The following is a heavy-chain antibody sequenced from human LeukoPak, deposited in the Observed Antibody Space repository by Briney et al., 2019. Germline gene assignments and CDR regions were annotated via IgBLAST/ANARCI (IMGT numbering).Heavy chain of an antibody. Sequence: PGGSLRLSCTASGFTVSSNYMSWVRQAPGKGLEWVSVICSGGSTYYADSVKGRFTISRDNSKNTLYLQMNSLRAEDTALYYCAKIAVAGNWYFDLWGRGTLVTVSS. D-gene: IGHD6-19*01. V-gene: IGHV3-53*01. CDR2: ICSGGST. J-gene: IGHJ2*01. CDR1: GFTVSSNY. CDR3: AKIAVAGNWYFDL.